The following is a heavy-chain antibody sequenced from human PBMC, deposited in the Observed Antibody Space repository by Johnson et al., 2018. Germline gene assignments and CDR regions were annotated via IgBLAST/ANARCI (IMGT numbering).Heavy chain of an antibody. CDR3: AKMKGSTTHYHYGMDV. CDR1: GFTFINYA. V-gene: IGHV3-23*04. CDR2: ISGSGAGI. Sequence: EVQLVESGGDLVQPGGSLRLSCAASGFTFINYAMNWVRQAPGKGLEWVSGISGSGAGIYYADSVKGRFTISRDNSKNTLYLQMNSLRAGDTAVYYGAKMKGSTTHYHYGMDVWGKGTTVTVSS. J-gene: IGHJ6*04. D-gene: IGHD2-2*01.